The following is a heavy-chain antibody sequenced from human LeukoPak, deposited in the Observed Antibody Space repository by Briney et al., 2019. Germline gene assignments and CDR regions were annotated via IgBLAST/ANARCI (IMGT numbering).Heavy chain of an antibody. CDR1: GYSFTRYA. CDR3: ARGEVITMVRGDIGSNWFDP. Sequence: ASVKVSCKASGYSFTRYAIYWVRQAPGQRLEWMGWINTGNGNTKYSQKFQGRVTVTGDTSASTAYMELSSLRSEDTAMYFCARGEVITMVRGDIGSNWFDPWGQGTLVIVSS. V-gene: IGHV1-3*04. CDR2: INTGNGNT. D-gene: IGHD3-10*01. J-gene: IGHJ5*02.